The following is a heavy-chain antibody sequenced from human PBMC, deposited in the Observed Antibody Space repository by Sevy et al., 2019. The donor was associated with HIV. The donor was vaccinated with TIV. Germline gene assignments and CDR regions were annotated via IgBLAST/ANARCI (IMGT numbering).Heavy chain of an antibody. CDR3: ARVAVDYCTDDCYHRFDY. J-gene: IGHJ4*02. V-gene: IGHV3-30-3*01. CDR2: ISYSGTNK. D-gene: IGHD2-21*02. CDR1: GFTFTLYA. Sequence: GGSLRLSCAASGFTFTLYAIHWVRQAPGKGLEWVALISYSGTNKYYADSGKGRFTISTDDSKNTAYMQMNNLRTDDTAVYYCARVAVDYCTDDCYHRFDYWGQGTQVTVSS.